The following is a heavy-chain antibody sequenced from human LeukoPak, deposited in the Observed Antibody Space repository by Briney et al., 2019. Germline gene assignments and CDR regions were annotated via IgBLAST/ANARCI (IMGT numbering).Heavy chain of an antibody. Sequence: PGRSLRLSCAASGFTFDDYAMHWVRQAPGQGLEWVSLISGDGGSTYYADSVKGRFTISRDNSKNSLYLQMNSLRTQDTALYYCAKDDCSGGSCYSYYGMDVWGQGTTVTVSS. J-gene: IGHJ6*02. CDR1: GFTFDDYA. V-gene: IGHV3-43*02. CDR2: ISGDGGST. CDR3: AKDDCSGGSCYSYYGMDV. D-gene: IGHD2-15*01.